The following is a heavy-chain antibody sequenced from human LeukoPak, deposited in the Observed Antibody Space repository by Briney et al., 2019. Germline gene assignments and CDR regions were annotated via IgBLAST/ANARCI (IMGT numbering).Heavy chain of an antibody. J-gene: IGHJ3*02. D-gene: IGHD6-19*01. CDR2: IIPIFGTA. V-gene: IGHV1-69*05. Sequence: ASVKVSCKASGGTFSCYAISWVRQAPGQGLEWMGGIIPIFGTANYAQKFQGRVTITTDESTSTAYMELSSLRSEDTAVYYCARERGSGSSAFDIWGQGTMVTVSS. CDR1: GGTFSCYA. CDR3: ARERGSGSSAFDI.